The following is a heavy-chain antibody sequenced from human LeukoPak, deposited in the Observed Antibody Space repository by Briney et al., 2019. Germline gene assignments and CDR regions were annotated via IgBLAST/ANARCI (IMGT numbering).Heavy chain of an antibody. V-gene: IGHV1-69*13. J-gene: IGHJ4*02. D-gene: IGHD6-19*01. CDR2: IIPIFGTA. CDR3: ARGFIPTTQSSGWYS. Sequence: SVKVSCKASGGTFSSYAISWVRQAPGQGLEWMGGIIPIFGTANYAQKFQGRVTITADESTSTAYMELSSLRSEDTAVYYCARGFIPTTQSSGWYSWGQGTLVTVSS. CDR1: GGTFSSYA.